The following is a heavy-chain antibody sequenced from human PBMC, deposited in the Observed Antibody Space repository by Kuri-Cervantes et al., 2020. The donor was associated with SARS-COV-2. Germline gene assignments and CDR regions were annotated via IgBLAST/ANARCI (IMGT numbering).Heavy chain of an antibody. D-gene: IGHD2-2*01. V-gene: IGHV4-38-2*01. CDR3: ARVLDCSSTSCAGFDY. Sequence: SETLSLTCAVSGYSISSGYYWGWIRQPPGKGLEWIGSIYHSGSTYYNPSLKSRVTISVDTSKNQFSLKLSSVTAADTAVYYCARVLDCSSTSCAGFDYWGQGTLVTVSS. J-gene: IGHJ4*02. CDR2: IYHSGST. CDR1: GYSISSGYY.